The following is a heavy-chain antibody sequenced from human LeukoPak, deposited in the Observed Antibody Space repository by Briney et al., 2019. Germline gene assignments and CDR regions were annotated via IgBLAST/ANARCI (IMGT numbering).Heavy chain of an antibody. CDR3: AKDTRPYSYGSPNSSYYGMDV. CDR2: ISSSGSTI. V-gene: IGHV3-11*01. J-gene: IGHJ6*02. CDR1: GFTFSDYY. D-gene: IGHD5-18*01. Sequence: GGSLRLSCAASGFTFSDYYMSWIRQAPGKGLEWVSYISSSGSTIYYADSVKGRFTISRDNAKNSLYLQMNSLRAEDTAVYYCAKDTRPYSYGSPNSSYYGMDVWGQGTTVTVSS.